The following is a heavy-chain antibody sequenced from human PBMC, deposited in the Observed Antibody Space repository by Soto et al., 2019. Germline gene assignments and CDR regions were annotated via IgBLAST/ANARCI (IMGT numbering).Heavy chain of an antibody. CDR1: GFTFSSYA. J-gene: IGHJ6*02. Sequence: EVQLLESGGGLVQPGGSLRLSCAASGFTFSSYAMSWVRQAPGKGLEWVSGISGSGGSTYYADSVKGRFTISRDNSKNTLFLRMNSLRAEDTAVYYCAKDPRVTRLGMDVWGQGTTVTVSS. D-gene: IGHD4-17*01. CDR3: AKDPRVTRLGMDV. V-gene: IGHV3-23*01. CDR2: ISGSGGST.